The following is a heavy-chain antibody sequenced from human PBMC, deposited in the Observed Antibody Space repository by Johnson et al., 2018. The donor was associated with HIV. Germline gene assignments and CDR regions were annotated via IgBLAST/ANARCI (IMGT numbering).Heavy chain of an antibody. Sequence: QVQLVESGGGVVQRGGSLRLSCVASGFTFSSYGMHWVRQAPGKGLEWVAFIRYDGTNKYYADSVKGRFTVSRDNSKNTLYVEMNSLRVEETAVYYCAKVGRSTTVVTPGDAFDIWGQGTKVTVSS. CDR2: IRYDGTNK. D-gene: IGHD4-23*01. CDR3: AKVGRSTTVVTPGDAFDI. J-gene: IGHJ3*02. V-gene: IGHV3-30*02. CDR1: GFTFSSYG.